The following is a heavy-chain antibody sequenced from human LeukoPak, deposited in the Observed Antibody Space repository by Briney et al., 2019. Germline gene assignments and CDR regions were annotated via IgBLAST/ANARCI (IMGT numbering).Heavy chain of an antibody. V-gene: IGHV1-69*05. Sequence: SVKVSCKASGGTFSSYAVSWVRQAPGQGLEWMGGIIPIVGTANYAQKFQGRVTINTDEPTSPAYIELSSLRPETPAVYYCPRAIPAPAYYYYYYTDVWGEGTTVTVSS. CDR2: IIPIVGTA. CDR1: GGTFSSYA. D-gene: IGHD2-2*01. CDR3: PRAIPAPAYYYYYYTDV. J-gene: IGHJ6*03.